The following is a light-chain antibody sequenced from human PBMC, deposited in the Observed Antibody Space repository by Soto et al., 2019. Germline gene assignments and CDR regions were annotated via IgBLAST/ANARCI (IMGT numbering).Light chain of an antibody. Sequence: QSVLTQPASVSGSPRQSITISCTGTSSDVGGYNYVSWYQQHPGKAPKLMIYDVSNRPSGVSNRFSGSKSGNTASLTISGLQAEDEADYYCSSYTSSSTRVFGTGTKLTVL. CDR3: SSYTSSSTRV. V-gene: IGLV2-14*01. J-gene: IGLJ1*01. CDR2: DVS. CDR1: SSDVGGYNY.